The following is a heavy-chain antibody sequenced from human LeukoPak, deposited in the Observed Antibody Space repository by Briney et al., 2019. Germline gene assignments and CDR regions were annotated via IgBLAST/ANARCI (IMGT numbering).Heavy chain of an antibody. Sequence: PSETLSLTCTVSGGSISSYYWSWIRQPPGKGLEWIGYIYYTGYTNYNPSLKSRVTISVGTSKKQFSLKLTSVTAADTAVYYCAKGSYGDSPYWYFNLWGRGTLVTVSS. J-gene: IGHJ2*01. D-gene: IGHD4-17*01. CDR1: GGSISSYY. CDR2: IYYTGYT. V-gene: IGHV4-59*01. CDR3: AKGSYGDSPYWYFNL.